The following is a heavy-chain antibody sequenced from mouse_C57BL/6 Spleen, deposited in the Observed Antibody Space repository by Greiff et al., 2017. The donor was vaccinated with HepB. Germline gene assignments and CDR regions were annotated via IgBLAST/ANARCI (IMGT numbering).Heavy chain of an antibody. CDR3: ARQDYCSSYGRVYYFDY. Sequence: EVQLQESGGDLVKPGGSLKLSCAASGFTFSSYGMSWVRQTPDKRLEWVATISSGGSYTYYPDSVKGRITLSRDNAKNTLYLQRSSLKSEDTAMYYGARQDYCSSYGRVYYFDYWCQGTTLTVSS. CDR2: ISSGGSYT. J-gene: IGHJ2*01. CDR1: GFTFSSYG. D-gene: IGHD1-1*01. V-gene: IGHV5-6*01.